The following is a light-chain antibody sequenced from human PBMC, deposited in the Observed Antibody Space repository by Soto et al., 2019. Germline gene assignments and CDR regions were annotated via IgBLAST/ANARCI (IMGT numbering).Light chain of an antibody. J-gene: IGKJ5*01. CDR2: GAT. CDR3: QQRSNWPPIT. CDR1: QSVSSN. V-gene: IGKV3-11*01. Sequence: EIVMTQSPATLSVSPGDRVTLSCRASQSVSSNLAWYQQKPGQPPRLFIYGATSRATGVPARFSGSRSGTDFTLTISSLGPEDFAVYYCQQRSNWPPITFGQGTRLEIK.